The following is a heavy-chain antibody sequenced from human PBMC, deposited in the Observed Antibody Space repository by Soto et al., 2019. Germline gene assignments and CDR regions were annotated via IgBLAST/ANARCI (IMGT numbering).Heavy chain of an antibody. CDR2: IDPSDSYT. V-gene: IGHV5-10-1*01. D-gene: IGHD2-2*02. CDR1: RYSFTSYW. Sequence: GESLKISCKGSRYSFTSYWISWVRQMPGKGLEWMGRIDPSDSYTNYSPSFQGHVTISADKSISTAYLQWSSLKASDTAMYYCARHWDCSSTSCYTGWWLLWFDPWGHGTLVTVSS. J-gene: IGHJ5*02. CDR3: ARHWDCSSTSCYTGWWLLWFDP.